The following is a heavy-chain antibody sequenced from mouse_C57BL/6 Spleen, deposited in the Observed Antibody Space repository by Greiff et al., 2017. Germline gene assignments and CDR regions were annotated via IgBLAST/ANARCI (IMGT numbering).Heavy chain of an antibody. Sequence: QVQLQQPGAELVRPGSSVKLSCKASGYTFTSYWMDWVKQRPGQGLEWIGNIYPSDSETHYNQKFKDKATLTVDKSSSTAYMQLSSLTSEDSAVYYCARGLLRYPCDYWGQGTTLTVSS. D-gene: IGHD1-1*01. CDR3: ARGLLRYPCDY. J-gene: IGHJ2*01. CDR1: GYTFTSYW. V-gene: IGHV1-61*01. CDR2: IYPSDSET.